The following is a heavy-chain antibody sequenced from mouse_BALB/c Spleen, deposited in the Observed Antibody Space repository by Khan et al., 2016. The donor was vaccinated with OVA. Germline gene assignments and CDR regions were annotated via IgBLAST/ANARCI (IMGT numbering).Heavy chain of an antibody. V-gene: IGHV3-2*02. CDR3: ARSLYYSYGYALDC. D-gene: IGHD2-14*01. J-gene: IGHJ4*01. Sequence: EVQLQESGPGLVKPSQSLSLTCTVTGYSITSDYAWNWIRQFPGNKLEWMGYISSTGSTSYNPSLKSRISFTRDTSKNQFFLQLKSVTTEDTATYYCARSLYYSYGYALDCWGRVTSVTVSS. CDR1: GYSITSDYA. CDR2: ISSTGST.